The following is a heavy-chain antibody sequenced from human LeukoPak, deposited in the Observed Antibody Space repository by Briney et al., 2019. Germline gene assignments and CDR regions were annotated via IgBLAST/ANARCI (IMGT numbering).Heavy chain of an antibody. CDR1: GGSISSGGYY. V-gene: IGHV4-31*03. CDR2: IYYSGST. CDR3: AECRDGYKFDY. J-gene: IGHJ4*02. Sequence: SETLSLTCTVSGGSISSGGYYWSWIRQHPGKGLEWIGCIYYSGSTYYNPSLKSRVTISVDTSKNQFSLKLSSVTAADTAVYYCAECRDGYKFDYWGQGTLVTVSS. D-gene: IGHD5-24*01.